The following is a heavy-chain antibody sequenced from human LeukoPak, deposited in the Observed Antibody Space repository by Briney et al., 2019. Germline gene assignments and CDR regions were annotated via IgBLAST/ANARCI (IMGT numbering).Heavy chain of an antibody. Sequence: GGSLRLSCAASGFTFSSYAMKWVRQAPGKGLEYVSGISNDGGITHHANAVKGRFTVSRDNSKNTLYPQMGNLRAEDMAVYYCATEGFDIWGQGTMVTVSS. CDR1: GFTFSSYA. J-gene: IGHJ3*02. V-gene: IGHV3-64*01. CDR3: ATEGFDI. CDR2: ISNDGGIT.